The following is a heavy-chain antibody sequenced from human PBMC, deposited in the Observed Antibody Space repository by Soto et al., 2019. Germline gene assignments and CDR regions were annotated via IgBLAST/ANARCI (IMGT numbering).Heavy chain of an antibody. Sequence: ASVTVSCKASGYTLTDYFLHWVRQAPGHGLEWMGMIKPSAGRRGNGQKLQGRATVTWDTCTSTVYMALSSLRSVVTAVWYGARDEPTVNYAGGGMNVWGQGSTASVPS. CDR3: ARDEPTVNYAGGGMNV. V-gene: IGHV1-46*01. CDR1: GYTLTDYF. CDR2: IKPSAGRR. D-gene: IGHD1-7*01. J-gene: IGHJ6*01.